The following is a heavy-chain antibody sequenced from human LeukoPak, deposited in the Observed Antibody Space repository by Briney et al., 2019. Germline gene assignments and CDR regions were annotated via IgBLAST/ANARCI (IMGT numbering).Heavy chain of an antibody. J-gene: IGHJ3*02. V-gene: IGHV3-20*01. Sequence: GGSLRLSCAASGFTFDDYGMSWVRQAPGKGLEWVSGINWNGGGTGYADSVKGRFTISRDNAKNSLYLQMNSLRAEDTALYHCAINSPLDAFDIWGQGTMVTVSS. CDR3: AINSPLDAFDI. CDR1: GFTFDDYG. CDR2: INWNGGGT.